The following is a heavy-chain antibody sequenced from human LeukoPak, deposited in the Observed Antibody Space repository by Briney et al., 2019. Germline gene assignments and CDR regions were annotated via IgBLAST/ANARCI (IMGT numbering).Heavy chain of an antibody. V-gene: IGHV4-39*07. CDR1: GGSISSSSYY. D-gene: IGHD4-17*01. CDR3: ARATTVTTEYFQH. CDR2: IYHSGST. Sequence: SETLSLTCTVSGGSISSSSYYWGWIRQPPGKGLEWIGSIYHSGSTYYNPSLKSRVTISVDTSKNQFSLKLSSVTAADTAVYYCARATTVTTEYFQHWGQGTLVTVSS. J-gene: IGHJ1*01.